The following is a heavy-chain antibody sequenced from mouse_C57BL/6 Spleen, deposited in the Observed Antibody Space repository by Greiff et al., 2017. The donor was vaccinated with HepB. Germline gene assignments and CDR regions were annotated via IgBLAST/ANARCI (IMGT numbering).Heavy chain of an antibody. CDR3: TANFLFDY. V-gene: IGHV14-4*01. CDR1: GFNIKDDY. CDR2: IDPENGDT. J-gene: IGHJ2*01. Sequence: EVQLQQSGAELVRPGASVKLSCTASGFNIKDDYMHWVKQRPEQGLEWIGWIDPENGDTEYASKFQGKATITADTSSNTAYLQLSSLTSEDTAVYYCTANFLFDYWGQGTTLTVSS. D-gene: IGHD4-1*01.